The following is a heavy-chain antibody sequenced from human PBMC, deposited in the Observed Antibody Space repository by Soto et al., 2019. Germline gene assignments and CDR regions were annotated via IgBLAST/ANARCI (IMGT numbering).Heavy chain of an antibody. Sequence: VQLEQSGPEVKKPGSSVKVSCKASGGTFSTSALSWVRQAPGQGLEWMGGSMPVFPTPDYAQKFQGRVTIPADESTSTAYMELGGLTSDATAVYYCARDKDRLQLGGNYYYILDVWGQGTAVTVSS. CDR2: SMPVFPTP. V-gene: IGHV1-69*12. CDR3: ARDKDRLQLGGNYYYILDV. CDR1: GGTFSTSA. J-gene: IGHJ6*02. D-gene: IGHD5-12*01.